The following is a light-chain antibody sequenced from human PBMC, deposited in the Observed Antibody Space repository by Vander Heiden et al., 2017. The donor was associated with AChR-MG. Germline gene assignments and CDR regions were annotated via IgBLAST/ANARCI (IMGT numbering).Light chain of an antibody. CDR3: QSYDSSLSVYV. CDR2: GNS. Sequence: QSVLTQPPSVSGAPGPRVTISCTGSSSNIGAVYDVHWYQQLPGTAPKLLIYGNSNRPSGVPDRFSGSKSGTSASLAITGLQAEDEADYYCQSYDSSLSVYVFGTGTKVTVL. CDR1: SSNIGAVYD. J-gene: IGLJ1*01. V-gene: IGLV1-40*01.